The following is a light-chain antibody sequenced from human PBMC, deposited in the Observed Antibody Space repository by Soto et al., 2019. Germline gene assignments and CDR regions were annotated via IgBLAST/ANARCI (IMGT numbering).Light chain of an antibody. V-gene: IGKV1-9*01. J-gene: IGKJ3*01. CDR2: ATS. CDR1: QDISVY. Sequence: DIQLTQSPSFLSASVGDRVTITCRASQDISVYLAWYQQKPAKAPTLLIYATSSLQSGVPSRFSGSGSGTEFTLTISSLQPEDFATYYCQQLNGYPFTFGPGTRWIS. CDR3: QQLNGYPFT.